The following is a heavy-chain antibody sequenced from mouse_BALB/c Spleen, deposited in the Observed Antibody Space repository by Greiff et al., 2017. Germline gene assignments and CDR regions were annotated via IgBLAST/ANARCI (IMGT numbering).Heavy chain of an antibody. CDR2: ISTYYGDA. CDR3: ARGAVVATRGFAY. J-gene: IGHJ3*01. CDR1: GYTFTDYA. D-gene: IGHD1-1*01. V-gene: IGHV1S137*01. Sequence: QVQLQQSGAELVRPGVSVKISCKGSGYTFTDYAMHWVKQSHAKSLEWIGVISTYYGDASYNQKFKGKATMTVDKSSSTAYMELARLTSEDSAIYYCARGAVVATRGFAYWGQGTLVTVSA.